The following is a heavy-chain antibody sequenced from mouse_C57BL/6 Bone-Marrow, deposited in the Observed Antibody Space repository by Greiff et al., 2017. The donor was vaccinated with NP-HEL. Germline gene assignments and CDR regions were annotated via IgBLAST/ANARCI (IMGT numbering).Heavy chain of an antibody. V-gene: IGHV5-16*01. J-gene: IGHJ1*03. CDR1: GFTFSDYY. Sequence: EVHLVESEGGLVQPGSSMKLSCTASGFTFSDYYMAWVRQVPEKGLEWVANINYDGSSTYYLDPLKSRFIISRDNAKNILYLQMSSLKSEDTATYYCARDRLRFQGYFDVWGTGTTVTVSS. D-gene: IGHD1-1*01. CDR2: INYDGSST. CDR3: ARDRLRFQGYFDV.